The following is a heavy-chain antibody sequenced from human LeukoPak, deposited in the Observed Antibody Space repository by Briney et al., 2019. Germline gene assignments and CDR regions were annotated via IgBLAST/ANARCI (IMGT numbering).Heavy chain of an antibody. V-gene: IGHV3-48*02. Sequence: GGSLRLSCAASGFTFSSYGMNWVRQAPGKGLDWVSYIDGSSRAIYYADSVKGRFTVSRDNAKNSLFLQMNSLRDEDTAVYFCARKMALWGQGTLVTVSS. J-gene: IGHJ4*02. CDR1: GFTFSSYG. D-gene: IGHD5-24*01. CDR2: IDGSSRAI. CDR3: ARKMAL.